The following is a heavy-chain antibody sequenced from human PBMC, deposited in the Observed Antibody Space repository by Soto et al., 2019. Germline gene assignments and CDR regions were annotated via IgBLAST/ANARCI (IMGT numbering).Heavy chain of an antibody. CDR1: GYTFTSYA. V-gene: IGHV1-3*01. CDR2: INAGNGNT. Sequence: ASVKVSCKASGYTFTSYAMNWVRQAPGQRLEWMGWINAGNGNTKYSQKFQGRVTITRDTSTSTVYMELSSLRSEDTAVYYCARDEDCSSTSCYDAYFDYWGQGTLVTVS. D-gene: IGHD2-2*01. J-gene: IGHJ4*02. CDR3: ARDEDCSSTSCYDAYFDY.